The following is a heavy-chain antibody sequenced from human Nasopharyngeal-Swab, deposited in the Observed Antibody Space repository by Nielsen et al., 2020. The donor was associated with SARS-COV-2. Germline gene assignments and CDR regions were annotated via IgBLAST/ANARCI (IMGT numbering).Heavy chain of an antibody. D-gene: IGHD2-2*01. CDR2: ISGIGGST. Sequence: WIRQPPGRGLEWVSTISGIGGSTKYADSVKGRFTISRDNSKNTLYLQMNSLGAEDTAVYFCAKDGCSSTSCYVNFWGQGILVTVSS. CDR3: AKDGCSSTSCYVNF. V-gene: IGHV3-23*01. J-gene: IGHJ4*02.